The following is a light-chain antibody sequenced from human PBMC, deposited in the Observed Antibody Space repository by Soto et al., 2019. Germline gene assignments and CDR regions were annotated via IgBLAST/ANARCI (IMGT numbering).Light chain of an antibody. Sequence: EIVMTQSPATLSVSPGERATLSCRASQSVSNKLVWYQQKPGQAPRLLIYAASTRATGIPARFSGSGSETEFTLTITSLQSEDFAVYYCQQYNKWRTFGQGTKVDIK. CDR1: QSVSNK. CDR3: QQYNKWRT. J-gene: IGKJ1*01. V-gene: IGKV3-15*01. CDR2: AAS.